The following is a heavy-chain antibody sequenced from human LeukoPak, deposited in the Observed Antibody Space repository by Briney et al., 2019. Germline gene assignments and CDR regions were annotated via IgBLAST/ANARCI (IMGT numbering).Heavy chain of an antibody. J-gene: IGHJ3*02. Sequence: PSETLSLTCTVSGGSISSYYWSWIRQPPGKGLEWIGYIYYSGSTNYNPSLKSRVTISVDTSKNQFSLKLSSVTAADTAVYYCARLGEDSSGWYHAFDIWGQGTMVTASS. CDR2: IYYSGST. V-gene: IGHV4-59*08. CDR3: ARLGEDSSGWYHAFDI. D-gene: IGHD6-19*01. CDR1: GGSISSYY.